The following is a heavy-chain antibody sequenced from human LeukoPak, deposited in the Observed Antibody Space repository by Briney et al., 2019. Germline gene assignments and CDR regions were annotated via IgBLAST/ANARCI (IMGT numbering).Heavy chain of an antibody. V-gene: IGHV4-30-4*01. CDR2: IYYSGST. CDR3: ARVGGANNDIDY. CDR1: GGSIRSGDYY. D-gene: IGHD2-21*01. Sequence: SQTMSLPCTVSGGSIRSGDYYWGWIRQPPGKGLEWIGYIYYSGSTYYNPSLKSRVTISVDTSKNQFSLKLSSVTAADTAVYYCARVGGANNDIDYWGQGTLVTVSS. J-gene: IGHJ4*02.